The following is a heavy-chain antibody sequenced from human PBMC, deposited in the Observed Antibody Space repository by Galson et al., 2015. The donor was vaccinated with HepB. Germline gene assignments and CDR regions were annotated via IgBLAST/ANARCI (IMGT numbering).Heavy chain of an antibody. J-gene: IGHJ4*02. V-gene: IGHV1-46*01. D-gene: IGHD1-26*01. Sequence: SVKVSCKASGYTFTSYYMHWVRQAPGQGLEWMGIINPSGGSTSYAQKFQGRVTMTRDTSTSTVYMELSSLRSEDTAVYYCARDTQWELWTRWYYLDYCCQVTLVTASS. CDR1: GYTFTSYY. CDR3: ARDTQWELWTRWYYLDY. CDR2: INPSGGST.